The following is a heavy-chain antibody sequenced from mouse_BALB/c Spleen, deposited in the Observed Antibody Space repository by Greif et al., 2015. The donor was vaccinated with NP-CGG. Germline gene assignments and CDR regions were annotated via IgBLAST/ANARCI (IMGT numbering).Heavy chain of an antibody. J-gene: IGHJ3*01. Sequence: VQLQQSGAELVKPGASVKLSCTASGFNIKDTYMHWVKQRPEQGLEWIGRIDPANGNTKYDPKFQGKATITADTSSNTAYLQLSSLTSEDTAVYYCARPYGNYVSWFAYWGQGTLVSVSA. CDR3: ARPYGNYVSWFAY. CDR2: IDPANGNT. D-gene: IGHD2-10*02. V-gene: IGHV14-3*02. CDR1: GFNIKDTY.